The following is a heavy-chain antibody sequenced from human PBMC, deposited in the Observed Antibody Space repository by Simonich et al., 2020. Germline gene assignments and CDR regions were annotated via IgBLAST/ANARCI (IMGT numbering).Heavy chain of an antibody. Sequence: EVQLVESGGGLVQPGGSLRLSCAAYGFTFISYWVSWVRQAPGKGLEWLANIKQDGSEKYYVDPVKGRFTIARDNAKNSLYLQMNSLRAEDTAVYYCARDGLGTAYYYYMDVWGKGTTVTVSS. CDR2: IKQDGSEK. D-gene: IGHD7-27*01. CDR1: GFTFISYW. CDR3: ARDGLGTAYYYYMDV. J-gene: IGHJ6*03. V-gene: IGHV3-7*01.